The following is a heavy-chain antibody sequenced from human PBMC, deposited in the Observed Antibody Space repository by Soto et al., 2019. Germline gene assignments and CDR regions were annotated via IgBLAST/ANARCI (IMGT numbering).Heavy chain of an antibody. J-gene: IGHJ6*02. CDR1: GYTFTSYD. CDR2: MNPNSGNT. V-gene: IGHV1-8*01. D-gene: IGHD2-8*01. CDR3: AKWPDGYYYYGMDV. Sequence: QVQLVQSGAEVKKPGASVKVSCKASGYTFTSYDINWVRQATGQGLEWMGWMNPNSGNTGYAQKFQGSVTMTRNTSISTAYMELSSLSSEDTAVYYCAKWPDGYYYYGMDVWGQGTTVTVSS.